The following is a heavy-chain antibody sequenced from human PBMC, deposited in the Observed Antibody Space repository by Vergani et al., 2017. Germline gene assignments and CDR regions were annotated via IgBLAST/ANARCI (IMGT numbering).Heavy chain of an antibody. V-gene: IGHV1-46*01. Sequence: QVQLVQSGAEVKKPGASAKVSCQASGYTFTSYYIHWVRQAPGQGLEWMGIINPSGGSTNYAQKFQGRVTMTRDTSTRTVVMELSSLRSEDPAVYYCARGCGSTSCYKRGEDWFDPWGQGTLVTVSS. J-gene: IGHJ5*02. CDR2: INPSGGST. D-gene: IGHD2-2*02. CDR1: GYTFTSYY. CDR3: ARGCGSTSCYKRGEDWFDP.